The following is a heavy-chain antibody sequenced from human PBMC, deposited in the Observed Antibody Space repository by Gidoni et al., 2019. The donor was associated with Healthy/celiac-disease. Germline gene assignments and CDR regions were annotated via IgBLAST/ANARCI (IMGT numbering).Heavy chain of an antibody. CDR2: IYSSGST. CDR3: ARVEVGATIGYYDYYMDV. Sequence: QVQLQESGPGLVKPSETLSLTCTVSGGSVSSGSYYWSWIRQPPGKGLEWIGYIYSSGSTNYNPSLKSRVTISVDTSKNQFSLKLSSVTAADTAVYYCARVEVGATIGYYDYYMDVWGKGTTVTVSS. CDR1: GGSVSSGSYY. J-gene: IGHJ6*03. D-gene: IGHD1-26*01. V-gene: IGHV4-61*01.